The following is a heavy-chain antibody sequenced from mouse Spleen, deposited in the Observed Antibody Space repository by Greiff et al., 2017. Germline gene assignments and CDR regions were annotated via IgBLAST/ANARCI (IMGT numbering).Heavy chain of an antibody. V-gene: IGHV1-82*01. CDR3: ARGGDYDGFAY. D-gene: IGHD2-4*01. Sequence: QVQLKESGPELVKPGASVKISCKASGYAFSSSWMNWVKQRPGKGLEWIGRIYPGDGDTNYTGKFKGKATLTADKSSSTAYMQLSSLTSEDSAVYFCARGGDYDGFAYWGQGTLVTVSA. CDR1: GYAFSSSW. CDR2: IYPGDGDT. J-gene: IGHJ3*01.